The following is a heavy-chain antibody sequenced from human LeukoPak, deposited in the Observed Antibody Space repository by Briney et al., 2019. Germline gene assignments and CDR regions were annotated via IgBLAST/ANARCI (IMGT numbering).Heavy chain of an antibody. CDR3: ARETDSTLFDY. V-gene: IGHV3-48*04. CDR1: GFIFSSYS. D-gene: IGHD2-2*01. Sequence: PGGSLRLSCAASGFIFSSYSMKWVRQAPGKGLEWVSYISSSGSTIYYADSVKGRFTISRDNAKNSLYLQMNSLRAEDTAVYYCARETDSTLFDYWGQGTLVTVSS. J-gene: IGHJ4*02. CDR2: ISSSGSTI.